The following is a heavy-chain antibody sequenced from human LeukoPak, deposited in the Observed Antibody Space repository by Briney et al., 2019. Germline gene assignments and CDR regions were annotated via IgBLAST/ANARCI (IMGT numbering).Heavy chain of an antibody. V-gene: IGHV4-38-2*02. CDR2: IYHSGST. Sequence: SETLSLTCTVSGYSISSGYYWGWIRQPPGKGLEWIGSIYHSGSTYYNPSLKSRVTISVDKSKNQFSLKLSSVTAADTAVYYCARRGSGYDFDFDYWGQGTLVTVSS. CDR1: GYSISSGYY. J-gene: IGHJ4*02. CDR3: ARRGSGYDFDFDY. D-gene: IGHD5-12*01.